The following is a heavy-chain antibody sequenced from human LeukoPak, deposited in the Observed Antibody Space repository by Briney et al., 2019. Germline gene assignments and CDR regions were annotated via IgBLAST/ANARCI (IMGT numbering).Heavy chain of an antibody. Sequence: PGGSLRLSCTASGFTLSTYAMNWVRQAPGKGLEWVSSISHSGDTSDHADSVKGRFTISRDNSKNTLYPQMNSLSAEDTAMYYCRRQFLVGVSWGPGTLVTVSS. V-gene: IGHV3-23*01. CDR2: ISHSGDTS. CDR1: GFTLSTYA. D-gene: IGHD5/OR15-5a*01. J-gene: IGHJ5*02. CDR3: RRQFLVGVS.